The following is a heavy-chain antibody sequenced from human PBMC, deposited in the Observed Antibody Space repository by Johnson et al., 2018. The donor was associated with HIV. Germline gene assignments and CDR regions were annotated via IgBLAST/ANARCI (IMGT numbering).Heavy chain of an antibody. CDR1: GFTFSNYD. J-gene: IGHJ3*02. D-gene: IGHD1-7*01. V-gene: IGHV3-30*02. CDR2: IRYDGSNG. Sequence: QVQLVESGGGVVQPGRSLRLSCAASGFTFSNYDIHWVRQAPGKGLEWVAFIRYDGSNGYYVDSVEGRFTISRDNSNNTLFLQMNSLRSEDTAVSYCAKAQRNYRGASDIWGQGTRVTVSS. CDR3: AKAQRNYRGASDI.